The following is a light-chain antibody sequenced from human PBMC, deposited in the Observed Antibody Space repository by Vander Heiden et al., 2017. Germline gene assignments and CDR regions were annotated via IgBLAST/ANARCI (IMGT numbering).Light chain of an antibody. CDR2: GAS. CDR1: QVIGND. J-gene: IGKJ2*01. CDR3: LQHNSYPLT. Sequence: DIQMSHSPSSLPASVGDSFPIMYRASQVIGNDLGWYQHKPGKAPKRLIFGASSLHSGVPSRFSGSGSGTEFTLTISSLQPEDFATYYCLQHNSYPLTFGQGTKLEIK. V-gene: IGKV1-17*01.